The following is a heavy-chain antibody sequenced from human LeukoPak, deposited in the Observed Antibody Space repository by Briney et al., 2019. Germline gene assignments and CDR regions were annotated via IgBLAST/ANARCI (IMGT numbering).Heavy chain of an antibody. J-gene: IGHJ4*02. CDR2: IYHSGST. Sequence: SETLSLTCAVSGRSISSGCYSWSWIRQPPGNGLEWIGYIYHSGSTYYNPSLKSRVTLSVDRSKNQFSLKLSSVTAAETAVYYCARGGGIQLWYSYYFDYWGQGTLVTVSS. CDR3: ARGGGIQLWYSYYFDY. V-gene: IGHV4-30-2*01. CDR1: GRSISSGCYS. D-gene: IGHD5-18*01.